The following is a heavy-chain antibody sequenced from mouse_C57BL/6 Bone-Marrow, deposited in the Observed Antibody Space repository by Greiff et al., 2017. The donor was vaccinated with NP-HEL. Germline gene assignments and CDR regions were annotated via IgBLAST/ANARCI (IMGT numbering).Heavy chain of an antibody. CDR1: GYTFTSYG. CDR3: ARGNYGSFWYFDV. Sequence: QVQLQQSGAELARPGASVKLSCKASGYTFTSYGISWVKQRPGQGLEWIGEIYPRSGNTYYNEKFKGKATLTADQSSSTAYMELRSLTSEDSAVYFCARGNYGSFWYFDVWGRGTTVTVSA. D-gene: IGHD1-1*01. J-gene: IGHJ1*03. V-gene: IGHV1-81*01. CDR2: IYPRSGNT.